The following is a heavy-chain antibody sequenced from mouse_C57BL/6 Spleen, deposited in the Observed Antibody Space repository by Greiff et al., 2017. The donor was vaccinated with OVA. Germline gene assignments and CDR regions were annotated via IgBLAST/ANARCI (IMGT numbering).Heavy chain of an antibody. V-gene: IGHV5-6*01. J-gene: IGHJ4*01. Sequence: VPLVESWGYFVPPGASLKLSCASSVFPFSSYGISFFRPTPDPILALVATISSGGSYTYYPDSVKGRFTISRDNAKNTLYLQMSSLKSEDTAMYYCARRDYYGSSYDYAMDYWGQGTSVTVSS. CDR3: ARRDYYGSSYDYAMDY. CDR1: VFPFSSYG. D-gene: IGHD1-1*01. CDR2: ISSGGSYT.